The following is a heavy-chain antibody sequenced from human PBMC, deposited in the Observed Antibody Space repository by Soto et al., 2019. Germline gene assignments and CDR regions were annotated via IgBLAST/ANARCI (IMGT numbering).Heavy chain of an antibody. CDR1: GGSISSYY. CDR3: ARLRFLETSPFDY. Sequence: SETLSLTCTVSGGSISSYYWSWIRQPPGKGLGWIGYIYYSGSTNYNPSLKSRVTISVDTSKNQFSLKLSSVTAADTAVYYCARLRFLETSPFDYWGQGTLVTVDS. D-gene: IGHD3-3*01. J-gene: IGHJ4*02. V-gene: IGHV4-59*01. CDR2: IYYSGST.